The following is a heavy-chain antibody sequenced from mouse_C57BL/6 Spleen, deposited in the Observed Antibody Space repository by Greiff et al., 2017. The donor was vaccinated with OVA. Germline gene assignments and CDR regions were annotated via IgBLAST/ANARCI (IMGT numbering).Heavy chain of an antibody. Sequence: VQLQQSGAELVRPGTSVKVSCKASGYAFTNYLIEWVKQRPGQGLEWIGVINPGSGGTNYNEKFKGKATLTADKSSSTAYMQLSSLTSEDSAVYFCARGTTVVDYFDYWGQGTTLTVSS. CDR1: GYAFTNYL. D-gene: IGHD1-1*01. CDR3: ARGTTVVDYFDY. V-gene: IGHV1-54*01. CDR2: INPGSGGT. J-gene: IGHJ2*01.